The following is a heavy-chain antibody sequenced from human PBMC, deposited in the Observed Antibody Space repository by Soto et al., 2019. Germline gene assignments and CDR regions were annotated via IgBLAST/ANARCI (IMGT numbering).Heavy chain of an antibody. CDR1: GGSISSSKW. Sequence: SETLSLTCAVSGGSISSSKWWGWVRQPPGKGLEWIGEIYHSGSTNYNPSLKSRVTISVDKSKNQFSLKLSSVTAADTAVYYCARLLGYCSGGSCFLYFDYWGQGTLVTVSS. CDR3: ARLLGYCSGGSCFLYFDY. D-gene: IGHD2-15*01. J-gene: IGHJ4*02. V-gene: IGHV4-4*02. CDR2: IYHSGST.